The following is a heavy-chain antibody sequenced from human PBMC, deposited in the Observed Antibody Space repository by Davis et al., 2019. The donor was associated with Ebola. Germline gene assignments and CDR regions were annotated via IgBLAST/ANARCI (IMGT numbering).Heavy chain of an antibody. CDR3: ARDQSAITIFGGGMDV. CDR2: INPSGGST. J-gene: IGHJ6*02. CDR1: GYTFTSYY. D-gene: IGHD3-3*01. Sequence: ASVKVSCKASGYTFTSYYMHWVRQAPGQGLEWMGIINPSGGSTSYAQKFQGRVTMTRDTSTSTVYMELSSLRSDDTAVYYCARDQSAITIFGGGMDVWGQGTTVTVSS. V-gene: IGHV1-46*01.